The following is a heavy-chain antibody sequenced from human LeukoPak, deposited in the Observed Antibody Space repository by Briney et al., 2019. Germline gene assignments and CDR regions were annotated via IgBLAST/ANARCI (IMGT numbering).Heavy chain of an antibody. D-gene: IGHD5-24*01. J-gene: IGHJ4*02. CDR1: GFTLSSYA. V-gene: IGHV3-23*01. Sequence: GGSLRLSCAASGFTLSSYAMSWVRQAPGKGQEWVSIISGSGGTTYSADSVKGRFTISRDNSKNTLYLQMNSLRAEDTAVYYCAKASRDGYNLDFDYWGQGTLVTVSS. CDR2: ISGSGGTT. CDR3: AKASRDGYNLDFDY.